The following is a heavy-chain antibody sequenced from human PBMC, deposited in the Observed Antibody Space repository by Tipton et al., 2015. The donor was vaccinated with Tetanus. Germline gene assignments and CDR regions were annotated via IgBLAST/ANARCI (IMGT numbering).Heavy chain of an antibody. CDR3: ARDHGITWGGMGYYYGMDV. J-gene: IGHJ6*02. CDR2: IYYSGST. D-gene: IGHD3-16*01. Sequence: TLSLTCTVPGGSLRGGDHYWSWIRQPPGKGLESIGYIYYSGSTYYNPSLKSRVTISVDTSKNQFSLRLSSVTAADTAVYYCARDHGITWGGMGYYYGMDVWGQGTTVTVSS. CDR1: GGSLRGGDHY. V-gene: IGHV4-30-4*01.